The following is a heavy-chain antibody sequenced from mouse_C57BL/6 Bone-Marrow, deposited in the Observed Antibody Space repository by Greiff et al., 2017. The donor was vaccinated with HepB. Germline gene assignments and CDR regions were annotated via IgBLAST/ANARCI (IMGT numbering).Heavy chain of an antibody. J-gene: IGHJ2*01. CDR1: GFNIKDDY. CDR3: TTVVAKVDY. CDR2: IDPENGAT. V-gene: IGHV14-4*01. D-gene: IGHD1-1*01. Sequence: EVQLQQSGAELVRPGASVKLSCTASGFNIKDDYMHWVKQRPEQGLEWIGWIDPENGATEYASKFQGKASITADTSSNTAYLQLSSLTSEDTAVYYCTTVVAKVDYWGQCTTLPVSS.